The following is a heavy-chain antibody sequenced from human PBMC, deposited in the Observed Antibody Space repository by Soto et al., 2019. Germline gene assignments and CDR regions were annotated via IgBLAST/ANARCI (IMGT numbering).Heavy chain of an antibody. J-gene: IGHJ6*02. Sequence: QVQLVESGGGVVQPGRSLRLSCAASGFTFSSYGMHWVRQAPGKGLEWVAVISYDGSNKYYADSVKGRFTISRDNSKNTLYLQMNSLRAEDTAVYYCAKDAGYGKAAAGTYYYYGMDAWGQGTTVTVSS. D-gene: IGHD6-13*01. CDR2: ISYDGSNK. CDR1: GFTFSSYG. V-gene: IGHV3-30*18. CDR3: AKDAGYGKAAAGTYYYYGMDA.